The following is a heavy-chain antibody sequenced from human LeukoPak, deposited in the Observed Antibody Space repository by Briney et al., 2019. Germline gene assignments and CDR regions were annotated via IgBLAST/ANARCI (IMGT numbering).Heavy chain of an antibody. V-gene: IGHV1-3*01. CDR1: GYNFNTYT. CDR2: VNAGNGDT. J-gene: IGHJ4*02. Sequence: GASVKVSCKASGYNFNTYTIHWVRLAPGQGLEWMGWVNAGNGDTKYSQNFQGTVTFTRDTSATTAYMELSSLRSEDTAVYFCARGRYSGYDSFAGVYWGQGTLVTVSS. CDR3: ARGRYSGYDSFAGVY. D-gene: IGHD5-12*01.